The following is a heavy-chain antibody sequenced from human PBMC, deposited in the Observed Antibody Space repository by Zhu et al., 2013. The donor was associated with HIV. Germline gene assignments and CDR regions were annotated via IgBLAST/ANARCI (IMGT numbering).Heavy chain of an antibody. CDR1: GGTFSSNA. J-gene: IGHJ4*02. D-gene: IGHD6-13*01. Sequence: QVQLVQSGAEVKKPGSSVKVSCKASGGTFSSNAISWVRQAPGKGFEWIGWVNPYNGVRVPTQRLQDRLTSAADTSTNTVYMELKNLRPDDTAIYYCARDQQRVNFDYWGQGTLVTVTS. V-gene: IGHV1-18*01. CDR2: VNPYNGVR. CDR3: ARDQQRVNFDY.